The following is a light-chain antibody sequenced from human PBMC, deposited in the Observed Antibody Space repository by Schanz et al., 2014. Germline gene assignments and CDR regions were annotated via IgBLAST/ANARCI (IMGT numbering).Light chain of an antibody. J-gene: IGLJ3*02. CDR3: AAWDDSLSGRWV. V-gene: IGLV1-47*01. CDR2: GND. CDR1: SSNIRSNY. Sequence: QSMLTQPPSASGTPGQRVTISCSGSSSNIRSNYVYWYQQFPGTAPKLLIYGNDQRPSGVPDRFSGYKSGTSASLAISGPRSEDEADYYCAAWDDSLSGRWVFGGGTKLTVL.